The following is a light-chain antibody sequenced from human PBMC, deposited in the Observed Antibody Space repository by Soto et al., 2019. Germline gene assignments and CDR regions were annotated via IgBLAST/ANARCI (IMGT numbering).Light chain of an antibody. CDR3: QKYNSPPLT. CDR2: AAS. V-gene: IGKV1-27*01. CDR1: QGISNY. J-gene: IGKJ4*01. Sequence: DIQMTQSPSSLSASVGDRVTITCRASQGISNYLAWYQQKPGKVPKLLIYAASTLQSGVPSRFSGSGSGTDFTLTISSLPPEDVATYYCQKYNSPPLTFGGGTKVEIK.